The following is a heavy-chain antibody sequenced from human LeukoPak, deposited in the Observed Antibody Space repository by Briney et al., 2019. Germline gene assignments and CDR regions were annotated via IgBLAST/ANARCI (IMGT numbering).Heavy chain of an antibody. CDR1: GGSISSGSYY. J-gene: IGHJ4*02. D-gene: IGHD2-15*01. Sequence: PSQTLSLTCTVSGGSISSGSYYWSWIRQTAGKGLEWIGRIYTSGSTNYNPSLKSRVTISVDTSKNQFSLKLSSVTAADTAVYYCARLIYCSGGSCYGGGPDYWGQGTLVTVSS. V-gene: IGHV4-61*02. CDR3: ARLIYCSGGSCYGGGPDY. CDR2: IYTSGST.